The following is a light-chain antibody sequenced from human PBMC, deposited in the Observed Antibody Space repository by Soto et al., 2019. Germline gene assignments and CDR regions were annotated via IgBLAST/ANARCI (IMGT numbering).Light chain of an antibody. J-gene: IGLJ1*01. Sequence: QSALTQPASVSGSPGQSITISCTGSSSDVGGYDYVSWYQQHPGKAPKLMIYEVSNRPSGISHRFSGSKSGITASLTISGLQAEDEADYYCSSYTFSTTPVCGTGTKVTVL. CDR3: SSYTFSTTPV. CDR2: EVS. V-gene: IGLV2-14*01. CDR1: SSDVGGYDY.